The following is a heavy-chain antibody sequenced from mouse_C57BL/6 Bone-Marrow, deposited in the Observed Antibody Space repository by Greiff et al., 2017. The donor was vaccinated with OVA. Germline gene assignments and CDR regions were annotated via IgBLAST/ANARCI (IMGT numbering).Heavy chain of an antibody. J-gene: IGHJ2*01. V-gene: IGHV1-72*01. D-gene: IGHD2-10*02. CDR3: ARGRSRYGNYVPFYYFDY. CDR1: GYTFTSYW. Sequence: QVQLQQSGAELVKPGASVKLSCKASGYTFTSYWMHWVKQRPGRGLEWIGRIDPNSGGTKYNEKFKSKATLTVDKPSSTAYMQLSSLTSEDSAVYYCARGRSRYGNYVPFYYFDYWGQGTTLTVSS. CDR2: IDPNSGGT.